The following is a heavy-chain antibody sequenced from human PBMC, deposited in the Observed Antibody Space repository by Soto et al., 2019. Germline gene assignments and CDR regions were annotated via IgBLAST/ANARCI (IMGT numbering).Heavy chain of an antibody. V-gene: IGHV4-39*01. CDR2: IYYSGST. J-gene: IGHJ4*02. Sequence: SETLSLTCTVAGGSSSSSSYYWGWIRQPPGKGLEWIGSIYYSGSTYYNPSLKSRVTISVDTSKNQFSLKLSSVTAADTAVYYCARAGWGEFDYWGQGTLVTVSS. CDR3: ARAGWGEFDY. CDR1: GGSSSSSSYY. D-gene: IGHD3-16*01.